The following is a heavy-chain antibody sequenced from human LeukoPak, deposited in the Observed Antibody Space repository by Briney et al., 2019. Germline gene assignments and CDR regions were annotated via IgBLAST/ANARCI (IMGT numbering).Heavy chain of an antibody. Sequence: VASVKVSCKASGYTFTSYYMHWVRQAPGQGLEWMGIIKPNGGSTGYAQKFQGRVTMTRDTSTSTSYMEMSSLRSEDTAVYYCVREEEGGTFDYWGQGTLVTVSS. D-gene: IGHD3-16*01. V-gene: IGHV1-46*01. CDR2: IKPNGGST. CDR3: VREEEGGTFDY. J-gene: IGHJ4*02. CDR1: GYTFTSYY.